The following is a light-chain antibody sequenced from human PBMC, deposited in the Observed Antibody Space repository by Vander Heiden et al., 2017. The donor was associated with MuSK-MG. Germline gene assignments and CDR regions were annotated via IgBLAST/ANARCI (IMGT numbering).Light chain of an antibody. J-gene: IGLJ2*01. V-gene: IGLV3-19*01. CDR1: SLRSYY. CDR2: GKN. Sequence: SSALTQDPAVSVALGHTVRITCQGDSLRSYYASWYQQKPGQAPVLVIYGKNNRPSGIPDRFSGSSSGNIASLTITGAQAEDEADYYCNSRDSSGNHLVVFGGGTKLTVL. CDR3: NSRDSSGNHLVV.